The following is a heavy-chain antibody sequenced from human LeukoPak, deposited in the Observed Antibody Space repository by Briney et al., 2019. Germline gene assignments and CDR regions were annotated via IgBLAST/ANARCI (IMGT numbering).Heavy chain of an antibody. V-gene: IGHV6-1*01. Sequence: SQTLSLTCAISGDSVSNNSAAWSWIRQSPSRGLEWLGRTYYRSEWYNDYAVSVKSRITINPDTSKNQFSLQVNSVTPEDTAVYYCARAPTPIIAVAGSFDYWGQGTLVTVSS. D-gene: IGHD6-19*01. CDR2: TYYRSEWYN. CDR3: ARAPTPIIAVAGSFDY. J-gene: IGHJ4*02. CDR1: GDSVSNNSAA.